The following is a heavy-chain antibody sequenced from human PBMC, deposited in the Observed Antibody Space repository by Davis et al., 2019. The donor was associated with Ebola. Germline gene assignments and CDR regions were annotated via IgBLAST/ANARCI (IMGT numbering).Heavy chain of an antibody. V-gene: IGHV1-18*01. CDR1: GYTFTSYG. Sequence: ASVKVSCKASGYTFTSYGISWVRQAPGQGLEWMGWISAYNGNTNYAQKLQGRVTMTTDTSTSTAYMELRSLRSDDTAVYYCARVPAPNIVVVVAAFDYWGQGTLVTVSS. CDR2: ISAYNGNT. CDR3: ARVPAPNIVVVVAAFDY. J-gene: IGHJ4*02. D-gene: IGHD2-15*01.